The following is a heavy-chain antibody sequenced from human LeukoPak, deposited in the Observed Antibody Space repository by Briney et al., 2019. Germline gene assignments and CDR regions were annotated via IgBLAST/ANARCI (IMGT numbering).Heavy chain of an antibody. CDR1: GFTFSSYS. J-gene: IGHJ4*02. CDR3: AREGYYYGSGSPLGY. D-gene: IGHD3-10*01. CDR2: ISSSSSYI. V-gene: IGHV3-21*01. Sequence: PGGSLRLSCAASGFTFSSYSMTWVRQAPGKGLEWVSFISSSSSYIYYADSVKGRFTISRDNAKNSLYLQMNSLRAEDTAVYYCAREGYYYGSGSPLGYWGQGTLVTVSS.